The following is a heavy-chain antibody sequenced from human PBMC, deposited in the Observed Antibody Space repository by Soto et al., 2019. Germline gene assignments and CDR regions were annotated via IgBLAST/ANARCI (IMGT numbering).Heavy chain of an antibody. CDR1: GGTFSSYA. D-gene: IGHD2-2*01. CDR2: IIPIFGTA. Sequence: QVQLVQSGAEVKKPGSSVKVSCKASGGTFSSYAISWVRQAPGQGLEWMGGIIPIFGTANYAQKFQGRVTITADESTSTAYMELSSLRSEDTAVYYCARVGYCSSTSCHHTPYSYYGMDVWGQGTTVTVSS. J-gene: IGHJ6*02. V-gene: IGHV1-69*01. CDR3: ARVGYCSSTSCHHTPYSYYGMDV.